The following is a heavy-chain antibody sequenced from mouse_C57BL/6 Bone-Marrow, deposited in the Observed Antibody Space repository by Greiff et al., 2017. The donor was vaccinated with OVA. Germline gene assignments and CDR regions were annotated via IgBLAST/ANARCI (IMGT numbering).Heavy chain of an antibody. V-gene: IGHV1-55*01. CDR1: GYTFTSYW. CDR2: IYPGSGST. J-gene: IGHJ3*01. D-gene: IGHD2-5*01. CDR3: ARPYYSNFAWFAY. Sequence: QVQLQQSGAELVKPGASVKMSCKASGYTFTSYWITWMKQRPGQGLEWIGDIYPGSGSTNYNEKFKSKATLTVDTSSSTAYMQLSSLTSEDSAVYYCARPYYSNFAWFAYWGQGTLVTVSA.